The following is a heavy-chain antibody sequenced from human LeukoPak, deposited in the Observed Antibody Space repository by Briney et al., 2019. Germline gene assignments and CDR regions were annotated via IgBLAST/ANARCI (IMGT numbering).Heavy chain of an antibody. Sequence: ASVKVSCKASGYTFTSYYMHWVRQAPGQGLEWMGIINPSGGSTSYAQKFQGRVTMTRDMSTSTVYMGLSSLRSEDTAVYYCARARVGAQVDYWGQGTLVTVSS. CDR1: GYTFTSYY. V-gene: IGHV1-46*01. CDR3: ARARVGAQVDY. D-gene: IGHD1-26*01. CDR2: INPSGGST. J-gene: IGHJ4*02.